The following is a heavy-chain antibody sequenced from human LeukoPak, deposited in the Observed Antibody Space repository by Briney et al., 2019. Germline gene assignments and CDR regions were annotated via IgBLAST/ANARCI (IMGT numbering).Heavy chain of an antibody. J-gene: IGHJ4*02. CDR1: GFTFSSYA. V-gene: IGHV3-30*04. CDR2: ISYDGSNK. Sequence: PGRSLRLSCAASGFTFSSYAMHWVRQAPGKGLEWVAVISYDGSNKYYADSVKGRFTISRDNSKYTLYLQMNSLRAEDTAVYYCAGSSSGWDYFDYWGQGTLVTVSS. CDR3: AGSSSGWDYFDY. D-gene: IGHD6-19*01.